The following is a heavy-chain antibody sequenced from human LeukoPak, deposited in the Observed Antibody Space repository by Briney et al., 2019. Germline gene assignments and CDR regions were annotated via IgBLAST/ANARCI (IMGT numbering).Heavy chain of an antibody. J-gene: IGHJ4*02. CDR2: IVVGSGNT. CDR1: GFTFTTST. V-gene: IGHV1-58*02. CDR3: AATTGTTPFDY. D-gene: IGHD1-1*01. Sequence: GTSAKVSCKASGFTFTTSTMQWVRQARGQRLEWIGWIVVGSGNTNYAQKFQERVTITRDMSTRTAYMELSSLRSEDTAFYYCAATTGTTPFDYWGQGTLVTVSS.